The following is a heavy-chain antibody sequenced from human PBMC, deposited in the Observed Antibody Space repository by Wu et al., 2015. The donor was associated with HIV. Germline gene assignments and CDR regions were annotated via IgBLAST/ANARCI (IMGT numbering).Heavy chain of an antibody. CDR2: FDPEDGQN. V-gene: IGHV1-24*01. Sequence: HVQLLQSGPVMRKPGASVKVPCKVLGNSLNKFSMNWVRQAPGRGLEWMGGFDPEDGQNSLHAEISGQSRHDRGHIDRYSLTWSYNTLTSDDTAIFLCAAYARDTVGLQALPLVRGQGTPVIV. J-gene: IGHJ1*01. CDR1: GNSLNKFS. D-gene: IGHD2-8*01. CDR3: AAYARDTVGLQALPLV.